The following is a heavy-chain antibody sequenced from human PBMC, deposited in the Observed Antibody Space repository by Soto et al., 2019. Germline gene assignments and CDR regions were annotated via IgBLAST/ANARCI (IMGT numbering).Heavy chain of an antibody. J-gene: IGHJ5*02. V-gene: IGHV1-69*01. CDR3: VREDDTTGSYSWFDP. CDR1: GAAFNTIT. D-gene: IGHD3-9*01. Sequence: QVQLVQSGAEVKKPGSSVRVSCKASGAAFNTITINWVRQGPGQGLEWMGGFVPVFGSATYAQKFQGRVAITADASTSTFYMELSRLNSEDTALYYCVREDDTTGSYSWFDPWGQGTLVTVSS. CDR2: FVPVFGSA.